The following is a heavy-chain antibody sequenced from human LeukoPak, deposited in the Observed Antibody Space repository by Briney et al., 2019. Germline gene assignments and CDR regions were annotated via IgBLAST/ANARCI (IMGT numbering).Heavy chain of an antibody. CDR1: GGSISSYY. D-gene: IGHD6-13*01. CDR3: ARDPGGDSSSWYGQYYFDY. J-gene: IGHJ4*02. V-gene: IGHV4-4*07. Sequence: SETLSLTCTVSGGSISSYYWSWIRQPAGKGLEWIGRIYTSGSTNYNPSLKSRVTMSVDTSKNQFSLKLSSVTAADTAVYYCARDPGGDSSSWYGQYYFDYWGQGTLVTVSS. CDR2: IYTSGST.